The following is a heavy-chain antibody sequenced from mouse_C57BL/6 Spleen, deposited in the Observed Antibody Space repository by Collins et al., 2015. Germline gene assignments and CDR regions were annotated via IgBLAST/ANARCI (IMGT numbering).Heavy chain of an antibody. V-gene: IGHV1-53*01. D-gene: IGHD2-1*01. CDR2: INPSNGGT. J-gene: IGHJ4*01. CDR1: GYTFTSYW. Sequence: QVQLQQPGAELVKPGASVKLSCKASGYTFTSYWMHWVKQRPGRGLEWIGNINPSNGGTNYNEKFKGKATLTGDKSSSTAYMQLSSLTSEDSAVYFCARGGYHGNPGAMDYWGQGTSVTVSS. CDR3: ARGGYHGNPGAMDY.